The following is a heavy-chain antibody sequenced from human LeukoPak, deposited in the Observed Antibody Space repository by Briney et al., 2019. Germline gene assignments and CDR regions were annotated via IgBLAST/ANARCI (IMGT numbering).Heavy chain of an antibody. V-gene: IGHV4-59*01. Sequence: SETLSLTCTVSGGSISSYYWSWIRQPPGKGLEWIAYIYYSGGPIYNPSLKSRLTISIDTSKNQFSLKLSSVTAADTAVYYCARRGLSMIPHAFDIWGRGTMVTVSS. CDR3: ARRGLSMIPHAFDI. CDR2: IYYSGGP. D-gene: IGHD4/OR15-4a*01. J-gene: IGHJ3*02. CDR1: GGSISSYY.